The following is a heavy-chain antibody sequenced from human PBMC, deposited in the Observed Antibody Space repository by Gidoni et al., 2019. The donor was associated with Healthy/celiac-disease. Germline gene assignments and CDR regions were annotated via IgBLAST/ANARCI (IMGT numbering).Heavy chain of an antibody. CDR3: ARASAGATVNWFDP. CDR2: INPILGIA. D-gene: IGHD1-26*01. CDR1: GGTISSYT. J-gene: IGHJ5*02. Sequence: QVQLVQSGAAVKKPGSSVKVSCTASGGTISSYTISWVRQAPGHGLEWMGRINPILGIANYAQKFQGRVTITAYKSTSTAYMELSSLRSWDTAVYYCARASAGATVNWFDPWGQGTLVTVSS. V-gene: IGHV1-69*02.